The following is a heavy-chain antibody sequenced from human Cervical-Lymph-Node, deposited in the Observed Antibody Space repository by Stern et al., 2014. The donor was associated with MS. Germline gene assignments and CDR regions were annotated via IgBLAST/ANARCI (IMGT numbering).Heavy chain of an antibody. CDR3: ARGSGTAYDLRGDY. V-gene: IGHV1-2*02. J-gene: IGHJ4*01. D-gene: IGHD3-3*01. Sequence: VHLVESGAEAKAPGASMKVSCRASGYIFTDYYLHWVRQAPGQGLEWLGWINPNSGGTNYAQNFQGRVTMTRDTSISTAYVELRWLGYADTAVYYCARGSGTAYDLRGDYWGQGTLVTVSS. CDR2: INPNSGGT. CDR1: GYIFTDYY.